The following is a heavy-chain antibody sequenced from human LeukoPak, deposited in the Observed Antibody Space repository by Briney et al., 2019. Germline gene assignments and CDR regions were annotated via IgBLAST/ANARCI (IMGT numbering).Heavy chain of an antibody. V-gene: IGHV3-48*03. Sequence: PGGSLRLSCAASGFTFSSYEMNWVRQAPGKGLEWVSYISSSGSTIYYADSVKGRFTISRDNAKNSLYLQMNSLRAEDTAVYYCASLSPFMVWGVIRRDDYWGQGTLVTVSS. CDR1: GFTFSSYE. D-gene: IGHD3-10*01. CDR3: ASLSPFMVWGVIRRDDY. J-gene: IGHJ4*02. CDR2: ISSSGSTI.